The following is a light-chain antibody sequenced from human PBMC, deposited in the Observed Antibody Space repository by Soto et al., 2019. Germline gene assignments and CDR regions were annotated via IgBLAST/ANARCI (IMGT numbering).Light chain of an antibody. Sequence: QSVLTQPASVSGSPGQSITISCTGTSSDVGSFNLVSWYQQHSGKAPKLMIYEDSKRPPGVSNRLSGSKSGNTASLTISGLQAEDEADYYCCSYAGSSTFVVFGGGTKLTV. V-gene: IGLV2-23*02. CDR2: EDS. J-gene: IGLJ2*01. CDR1: SSDVGSFNL. CDR3: CSYAGSSTFVV.